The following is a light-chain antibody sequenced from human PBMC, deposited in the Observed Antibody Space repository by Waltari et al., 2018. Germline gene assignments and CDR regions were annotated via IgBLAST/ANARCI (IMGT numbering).Light chain of an antibody. CDR2: WAS. V-gene: IGKV4-1*01. CDR1: VFYSSNNKNH. CDR3: QQYFGTPPYT. Sequence: VFYSSNNKNHLAWYQQKPGQSPKLLIYWASTRESGVPDRFSGSGSGTDFTLTISSLQAEDVAVYYCQQYFGTPPYTFGQGTNLEIK. J-gene: IGKJ2*01.